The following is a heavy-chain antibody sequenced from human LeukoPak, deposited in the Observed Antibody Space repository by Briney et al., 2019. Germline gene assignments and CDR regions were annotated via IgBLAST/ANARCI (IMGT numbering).Heavy chain of an antibody. V-gene: IGHV3-23*01. CDR3: AKAPVTTCRGAYCYPFNY. CDR1: GFTFSSYT. Sequence: GGSLRLSCAASGFTFSSYTMNWVRQAPGKGLEWVSASDSGNTYHADSVKGRFTISRDSSKNTLFLQMNRLRPEDAAVYYCAKAPVTTCRGAYCYPFNYWGQGTLVTVAS. J-gene: IGHJ4*02. D-gene: IGHD2-21*01. CDR2: SDSGNT.